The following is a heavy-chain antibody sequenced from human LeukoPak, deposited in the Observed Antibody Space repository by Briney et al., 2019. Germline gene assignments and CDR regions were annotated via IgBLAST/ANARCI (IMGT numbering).Heavy chain of an antibody. D-gene: IGHD2-21*01. CDR1: GFTFSSYG. CDR2: IRGSDAGT. J-gene: IGHJ4*02. CDR3: ARAPVTSCRGAYCYPFDY. V-gene: IGHV3-23*01. Sequence: GGSLRLSCVASGFTFSSYGLSWVRQAPGKGLEWVSAIRGSDAGTYHADSVRGRFTISRDNSKNTLYLQMNSLRVEDAAVYYCARAPVTSCRGAYCYPFDYWGQGTLVTVSS.